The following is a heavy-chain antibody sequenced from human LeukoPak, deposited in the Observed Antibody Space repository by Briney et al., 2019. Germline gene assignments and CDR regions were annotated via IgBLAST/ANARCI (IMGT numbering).Heavy chain of an antibody. CDR2: ISETGDSK. V-gene: IGHV3-23*01. CDR1: RFTFNNYG. J-gene: IGHJ4*02. D-gene: IGHD1-1*01. CDR3: AKVWRGNYYDY. Sequence: PGGSLSLSCAASRFTFNNYGMSWVRQAPGKGLEWVSSISETGDSKYYADSVQGRFTISRDNSKNTLYLQMNSLRSEDTALYYCAKVWRGNYYDYWGQGTLVTVSS.